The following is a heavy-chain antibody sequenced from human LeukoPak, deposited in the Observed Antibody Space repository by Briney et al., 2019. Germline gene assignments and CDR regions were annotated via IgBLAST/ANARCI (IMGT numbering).Heavy chain of an antibody. CDR3: ARQHMVRGVDY. V-gene: IGHV7-4-1*02. Sequence: ASVKVSCKASGYTFTSYAMNWVRQAPGQGLEWMGWINTNTGNPTYAQGFTGRIVFSLCTSVSTAYLQISSLKAEDTAVYYCARQHMVRGVDYWGQGTLVTVSS. J-gene: IGHJ4*02. CDR2: INTNTGNP. CDR1: GYTFTSYA. D-gene: IGHD3-10*01.